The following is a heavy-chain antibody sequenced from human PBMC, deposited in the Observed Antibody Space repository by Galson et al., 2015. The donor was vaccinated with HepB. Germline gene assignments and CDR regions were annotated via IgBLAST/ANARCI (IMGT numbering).Heavy chain of an antibody. CDR3: ARDSRYYDFLTGYYKGPLDAFDI. V-gene: IGHV3-48*01. D-gene: IGHD3-9*01. CDR1: GFTFSTYS. Sequence: SLRLSCAASGFTFSTYSMNWVRQAPGKGLEWVSYMSGISNTIYYADSVKGRFTISRDNAKNSLYLQMNSLRAEDTAVYYCARDSRYYDFLTGYYKGPLDAFDIWGQGTMVTVSS. J-gene: IGHJ3*02. CDR2: MSGISNTI.